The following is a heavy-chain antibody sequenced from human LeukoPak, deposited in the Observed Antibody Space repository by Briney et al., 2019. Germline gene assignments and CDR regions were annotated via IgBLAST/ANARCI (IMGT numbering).Heavy chain of an antibody. CDR2: XXXXXXAI. CDR3: ARETFIAVAAGDYYYYYGMDV. D-gene: IGHD6-19*01. Sequence: GGSLRLSCAASGFTFSSYSMNWVRQAPGKGLXXXXXXXXXXXAIYYADSVKGRFTISRDNAKNSLYLQMNSLRAEDTAVYYCARETFIAVAAGDYYYYYGMDVWGQGTTVTVSS. V-gene: IGHV3-48*01. J-gene: IGHJ6*02. CDR1: GFTFSSYS.